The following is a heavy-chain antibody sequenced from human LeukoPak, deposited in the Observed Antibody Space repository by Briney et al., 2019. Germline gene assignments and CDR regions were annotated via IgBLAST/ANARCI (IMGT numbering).Heavy chain of an antibody. J-gene: IGHJ1*01. CDR3: AREDSSSWEYFQH. D-gene: IGHD6-13*01. CDR2: ISSSSTI. V-gene: IGHV3-48*04. CDR1: GFTFSSYS. Sequence: GGSLRLSCAASGFTFSSYSMNWVRQAPGKGLEWVSYISSSSTIYYADSVKGRFTISRDNAKNSLYLQMNSLRAEDTAVYYCAREDSSSWEYFQHWGQGTLVTVSS.